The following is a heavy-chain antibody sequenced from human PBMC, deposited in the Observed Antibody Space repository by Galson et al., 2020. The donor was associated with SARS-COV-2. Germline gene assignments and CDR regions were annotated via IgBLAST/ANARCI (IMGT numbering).Heavy chain of an antibody. CDR1: GDSISTSSDY. CDR2: ISYSGST. CDR3: ARRKYYNYYMDV. Sequence: SETLSLTCTVSGDSISTSSDYWGWNRQPPGKGLEWIATISYSGSTYYNPSLKSRVMISVDKSKHQFSLKMDSVTAADTAVYYCARRKYYNYYMDVWGKGTTVTISS. V-gene: IGHV4-39*01. J-gene: IGHJ6*03.